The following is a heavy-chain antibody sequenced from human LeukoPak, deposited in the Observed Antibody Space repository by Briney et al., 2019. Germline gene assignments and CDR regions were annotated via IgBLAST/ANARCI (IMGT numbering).Heavy chain of an antibody. CDR3: ARNYYGSGTYYNAGDKFDC. Sequence: GASVKVSCKASGYTFTGYYMHWVRQAPGQGLEWMGWINPNSGGTNYAQKFQGRVTMTRDTSISTAYVELSSLRSDDTAVYYCARNYYGSGTYYNAGDKFDCWGQGTLVTVSS. D-gene: IGHD3-10*01. V-gene: IGHV1-2*02. CDR1: GYTFTGYY. CDR2: INPNSGGT. J-gene: IGHJ4*02.